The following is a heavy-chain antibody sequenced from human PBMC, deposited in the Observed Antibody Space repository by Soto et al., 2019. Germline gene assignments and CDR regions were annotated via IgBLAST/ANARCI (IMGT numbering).Heavy chain of an antibody. CDR2: IIPILGIA. J-gene: IGHJ3*02. CDR3: ARGGTTRGDAFDI. D-gene: IGHD3-3*01. Sequence: KVSCKASGGTFSSYTISWVRQAPGQGLEWMGRIIPILGIANYAQKFQGRVTITADKSTSTAYMELSSLRSEDTAVYYCARGGTTRGDAFDIWGQGTMVTVSS. V-gene: IGHV1-69*02. CDR1: GGTFSSYT.